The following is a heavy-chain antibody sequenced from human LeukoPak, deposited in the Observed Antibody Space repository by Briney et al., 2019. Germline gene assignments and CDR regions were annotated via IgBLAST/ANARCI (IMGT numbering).Heavy chain of an antibody. V-gene: IGHV3-30*03. CDR2: ISFDGSNK. CDR1: GFTFSSYA. D-gene: IGHD3-16*02. J-gene: IGHJ4*02. CDR3: ARGTKTVTPPDY. Sequence: PGRSLRLSCAASGFTFSSYAMHWVRQAPGKGLEWVADISFDGSNKFYAEFVKGRFTISRDNSKNTLYLQMNSLRAEDTAVYYCARGTKTVTPPDYWGQGTPVTVSS.